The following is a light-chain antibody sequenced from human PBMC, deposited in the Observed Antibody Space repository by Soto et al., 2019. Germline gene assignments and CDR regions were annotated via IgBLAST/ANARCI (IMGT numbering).Light chain of an antibody. V-gene: IGLV2-8*01. Sequence: QSVLTQPPSASGSAGQSVTISCTGTSSDVGGYNYVSWYQQHPGKAPKLMIYEVTKRPLGVPDRFSGSKSGNTASLTVSWLQAEDEADYYCSSYAGSNLVVFGGGTKLTVL. J-gene: IGLJ2*01. CDR3: SSYAGSNLVV. CDR2: EVT. CDR1: SSDVGGYNY.